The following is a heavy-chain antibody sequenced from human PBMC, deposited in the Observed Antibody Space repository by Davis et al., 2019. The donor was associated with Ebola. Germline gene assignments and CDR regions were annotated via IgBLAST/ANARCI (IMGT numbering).Heavy chain of an antibody. J-gene: IGHJ4*02. CDR1: GFTFSDHW. Sequence: GESLKISCAASGFTFSDHWMNWVRQAPGKGLEWEAIIKTDGSSKYYVESVKGRFTISRDNAKNSLYLQMNSLRAEDTAVYYCARDRGWLQLDSWGQGTLVTVSS. CDR3: ARDRGWLQLDS. CDR2: IKTDGSSK. V-gene: IGHV3-7*01. D-gene: IGHD5-24*01.